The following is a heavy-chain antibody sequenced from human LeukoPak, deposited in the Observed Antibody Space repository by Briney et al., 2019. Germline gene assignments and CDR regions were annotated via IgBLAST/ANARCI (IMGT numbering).Heavy chain of an antibody. V-gene: IGHV3-33*01. J-gene: IGHJ4*02. CDR1: GFTFSNYG. CDR3: ARDISGYYYFDY. CDR2: IWYDGSNK. Sequence: GGSLRLSCAASGFTFSNYGMHWVRQAPGKGLEWEAVIWYDGSNKYYADSAKGRFIISRDNSKNTLYLQMNSLRAEDAAVYYCARDISGYYYFDYWGQGTLVTVSS. D-gene: IGHD3-22*01.